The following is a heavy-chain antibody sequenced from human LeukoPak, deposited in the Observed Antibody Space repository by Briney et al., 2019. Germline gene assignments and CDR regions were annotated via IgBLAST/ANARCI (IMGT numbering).Heavy chain of an antibody. V-gene: IGHV3-30*03. CDR1: GFTFSGYG. CDR3: ARGYSSGWFGELRY. Sequence: GGSLRLSCAASGFTFSGYGMHWVRQAPGKGLEWVAVISYDGRYKYYADSVKGRFTISRDNSKNTLYLQMNSLRVEDTAVYYCARGYSSGWFGELRYWGQGILVTASS. J-gene: IGHJ4*02. CDR2: ISYDGRYK. D-gene: IGHD6-19*01.